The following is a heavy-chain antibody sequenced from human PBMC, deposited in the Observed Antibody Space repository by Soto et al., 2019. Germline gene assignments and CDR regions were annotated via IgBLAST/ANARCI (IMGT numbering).Heavy chain of an antibody. CDR1: GFTFSSYT. J-gene: IGHJ4*02. D-gene: IGHD2-8*01. V-gene: IGHV3-23*01. CDR2: INPSGATP. Sequence: GGSLRLSCAASGFTFSSYTMTWVRQAPGKGLEWVSIINPSGATPYYADSVKGRFTISRDNSKNTLYLQMNRLRADDTAVYYCVIVIIRCRPSCTHFWGKTILGTV. CDR3: VIVIIRCRPSCTHF.